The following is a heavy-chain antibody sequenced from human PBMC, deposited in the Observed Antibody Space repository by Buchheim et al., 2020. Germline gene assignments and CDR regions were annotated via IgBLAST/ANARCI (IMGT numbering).Heavy chain of an antibody. CDR3: AREATGYDFWSGYYEAAGIDY. CDR2: IWYDGSNK. Sequence: QVQLVESGGGVVQPGRSLRLSCAASGFTFSSYGMHWVRQAPGKGLEWVAVIWYDGSNKYYADSVKGRFTISRDNSKNTLYLQMNSRRAEDTAVYYCAREATGYDFWSGYYEAAGIDYWGQGTL. D-gene: IGHD3-3*01. V-gene: IGHV3-33*01. J-gene: IGHJ4*02. CDR1: GFTFSSYG.